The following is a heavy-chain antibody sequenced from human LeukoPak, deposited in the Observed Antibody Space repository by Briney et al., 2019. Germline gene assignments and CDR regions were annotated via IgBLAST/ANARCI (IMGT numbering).Heavy chain of an antibody. Sequence: ASVKVSCKASGGTFSSYAISWVRQAPGQGLEWMGGIIPIFGTANYAQKFQGRVTITADESTSTAYMELSSLRSEDTAVYYCAREGDCSGGSCYGYWGQGTLVTVSS. V-gene: IGHV1-69*13. CDR2: IIPIFGTA. J-gene: IGHJ4*02. CDR1: GGTFSSYA. CDR3: AREGDCSGGSCYGY. D-gene: IGHD2-15*01.